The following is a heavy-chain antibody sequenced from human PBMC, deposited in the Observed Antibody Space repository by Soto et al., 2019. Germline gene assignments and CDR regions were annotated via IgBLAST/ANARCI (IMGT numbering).Heavy chain of an antibody. V-gene: IGHV3-23*01. D-gene: IGHD3-9*01. Sequence: GALRLSCAASGFTXSNYAMSWVRQAPGKGLEWVSAVSGSGGSTYYSDSVKGRFAISRDNSKNTLFLQMNSLRAEDTAVYYCAKDQTDNDILNGLDYWGLGTLVTVSS. CDR2: VSGSGGST. J-gene: IGHJ4*02. CDR1: GFTXSNYA. CDR3: AKDQTDNDILNGLDY.